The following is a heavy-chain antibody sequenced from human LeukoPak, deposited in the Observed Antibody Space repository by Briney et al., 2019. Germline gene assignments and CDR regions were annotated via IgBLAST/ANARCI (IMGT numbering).Heavy chain of an antibody. D-gene: IGHD3-3*01. CDR2: ISSSSSYI. J-gene: IGHJ3*02. CDR1: GFTFSSYS. V-gene: IGHV3-21*01. CDR3: ASSRTIFDAFDI. Sequence: GGSLRLSCAASGFTFSSYSMNWVRQAPGKGLEWVSSISSSSSYIYYADSVKGRFTISRDNAKNSLYLQMNSLRAEDTAVYYCASSRTIFDAFDIWGQGTMVTVSS.